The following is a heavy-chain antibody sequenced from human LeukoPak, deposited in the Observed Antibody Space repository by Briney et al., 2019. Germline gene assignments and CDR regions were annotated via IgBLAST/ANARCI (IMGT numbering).Heavy chain of an antibody. V-gene: IGHV4-34*01. CDR3: ARASGGSLGYYYYMDV. CDR2: INHSGST. J-gene: IGHJ6*03. D-gene: IGHD3-16*01. CDR1: GGSFSGYY. Sequence: PSETLSLTCAVYGGSFSGYYWSWIPQPPGKGREWIGEINHSGSTNYNPSLKSRVTISVDTSKNQFSLKLSSVTAADTAVYYCARASGGSLGYYYYMDVWGKGTTVTVSS.